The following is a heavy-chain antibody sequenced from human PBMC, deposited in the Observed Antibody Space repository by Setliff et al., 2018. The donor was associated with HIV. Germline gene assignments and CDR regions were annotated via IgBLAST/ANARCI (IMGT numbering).Heavy chain of an antibody. D-gene: IGHD6-19*01. J-gene: IGHJ4*02. CDR2: IQQHGSEI. Sequence: GGSLRLSCVASRFTFNDYWMSWVRQAPGKGLEWVANIQQHGSEIHYVASVEGRFTISRDNAKNSLYLQMNSLGAEDTAVYYCANMQWASNAWYSFDYWGQGALVTAPQ. CDR1: RFTFNDYW. CDR3: ANMQWASNAWYSFDY. V-gene: IGHV3-7*05.